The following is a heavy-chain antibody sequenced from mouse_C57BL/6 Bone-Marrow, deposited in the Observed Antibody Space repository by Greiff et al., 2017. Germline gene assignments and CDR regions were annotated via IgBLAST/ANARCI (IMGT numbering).Heavy chain of an antibody. CDR3: ARPPNYYAMDY. V-gene: IGHV5-2*03. J-gene: IGHJ4*01. Sequence: EVKVEESGGGLVQPGESLKLSCESNEYEFPSHDMSWVRKTPEKRLELVAAINSDGGSTYYPDTMERRFIISRDNTKKTLYLQMSSLRSEDTALYYCARPPNYYAMDYWGQGTSVTVSS. CDR1: EYEFPSHD. CDR2: INSDGGST.